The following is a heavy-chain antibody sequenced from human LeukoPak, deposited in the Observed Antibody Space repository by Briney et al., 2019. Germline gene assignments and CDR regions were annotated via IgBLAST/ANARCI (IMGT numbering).Heavy chain of an antibody. Sequence: RPSETLSLTCTVSGGSISSYYWSWIRQPAGKGLEWIGRIYTSGSTNYNPSLKSRVTMSVDTSKNRFSLKLSSVTAADTAVYYCARAGAAGRKYYFDYWGQGTLVTVSS. CDR1: GGSISSYY. V-gene: IGHV4-4*07. J-gene: IGHJ4*02. D-gene: IGHD6-13*01. CDR3: ARAGAAGRKYYFDY. CDR2: IYTSGST.